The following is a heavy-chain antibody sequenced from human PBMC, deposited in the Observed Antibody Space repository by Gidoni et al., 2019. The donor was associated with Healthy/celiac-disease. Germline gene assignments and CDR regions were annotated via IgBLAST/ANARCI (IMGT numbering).Heavy chain of an antibody. J-gene: IGHJ6*02. V-gene: IGHV3-23*01. CDR1: GFTFSSYA. D-gene: IGHD3-3*01. Sequence: EVQLLESGGGLVQPGGSLRLSCAASGFTFSSYAMSWVRQAPGKGLEWVSAISGSGGSTYYADSVKGRFTISRDNSKNTLYLQMNSLRAEDTAVYYCAKTLRFLEWTYYGMDVWGQGTTVTVSS. CDR2: ISGSGGST. CDR3: AKTLRFLEWTYYGMDV.